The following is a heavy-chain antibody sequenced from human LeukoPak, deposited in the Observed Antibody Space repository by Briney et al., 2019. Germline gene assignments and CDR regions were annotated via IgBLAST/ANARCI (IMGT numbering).Heavy chain of an antibody. CDR3: ARGRIAAPRHWFDP. V-gene: IGHV4-59*01. J-gene: IGHJ5*02. Sequence: SETLSLTCTVSGGSISSYYWSWIRQPPGKGLEWIGYIYYSGSTNYNPSLKSRVTISVDTSKNQFSLKLSSVTAADTAVYYYARGRIAAPRHWFDPWGQGTLVTVSS. D-gene: IGHD6-13*01. CDR1: GGSISSYY. CDR2: IYYSGST.